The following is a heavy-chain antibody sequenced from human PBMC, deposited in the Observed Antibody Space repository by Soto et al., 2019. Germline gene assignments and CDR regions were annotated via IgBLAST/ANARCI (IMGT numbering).Heavy chain of an antibody. J-gene: IGHJ4*02. CDR3: SIHAEAAGTGHHFNY. D-gene: IGHD6-13*01. V-gene: IGHV2-5*02. CDR2: IYWDDDK. Sequence: QITLKESGPTLVKPTQTLTLTCTFSGFSLSTSGVGVGWIRQPPGKALEWLALIYWDDDKRYRPSLKSRLTITKDASKNPVSHKTTNTDPVDTAAFYCSIHAEAAGTGHHFNYWGRGTMVTVAS. CDR1: GFSLSTSGVG.